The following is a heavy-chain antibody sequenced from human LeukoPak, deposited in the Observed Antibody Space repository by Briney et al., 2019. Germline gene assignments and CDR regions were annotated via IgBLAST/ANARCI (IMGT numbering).Heavy chain of an antibody. CDR1: GGSISTYY. D-gene: IGHD1-26*01. Sequence: PSETLSLTCTVSGGSISTYYWSWIRQPPGKGLEWIGSIYYSGSTYYNPSLKSRVTISVDTSKNQFSLKLSSVTAADTAVYFCARIKYSGPVDYWGQGTLVTVSS. CDR2: IYYSGST. CDR3: ARIKYSGPVDY. V-gene: IGHV4-59*12. J-gene: IGHJ4*02.